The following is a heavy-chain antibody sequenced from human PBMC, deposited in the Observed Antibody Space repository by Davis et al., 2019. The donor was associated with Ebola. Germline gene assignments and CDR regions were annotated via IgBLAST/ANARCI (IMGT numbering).Heavy chain of an antibody. J-gene: IGHJ4*02. V-gene: IGHV1-18*04. CDR2: INPHNGNT. Sequence: ASVKVSCKASGYTFTHYGITWVRQAPGQGLEWMGWINPHNGNTNYAQNVQGRVIMTTDTATTTAYMEVGGLRSDDTAVYYCARAQFPTTSDHWGQGTLVTVSS. CDR1: GYTFTHYG. CDR3: ARAQFPTTSDH. D-gene: IGHD1-1*01.